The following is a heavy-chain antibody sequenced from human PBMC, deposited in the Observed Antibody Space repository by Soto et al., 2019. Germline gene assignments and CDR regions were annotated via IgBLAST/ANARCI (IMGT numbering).Heavy chain of an antibody. D-gene: IGHD6-19*01. V-gene: IGHV1-18*01. CDR2: ISTYNGNT. Sequence: QVQLVQSGAEVKKPGASVKVSCKASGYIFTSHGISWVRQAPGQGLEWMGRISTYNGNTKYAQKLQGRVTMTTDTSASIAYMELRSLRSDDTAVYYCAIVNGQWLASDWGQGTLVTVSS. J-gene: IGHJ1*01. CDR3: AIVNGQWLASD. CDR1: GYIFTSHG.